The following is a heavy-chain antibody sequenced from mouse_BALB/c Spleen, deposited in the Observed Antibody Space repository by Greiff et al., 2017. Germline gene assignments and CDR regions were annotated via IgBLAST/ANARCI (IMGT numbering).Heavy chain of an antibody. J-gene: IGHJ2*01. Sequence: QVQLQQPGAELVRPGASVKLSCKASGYTFTSYWINWVKPRPGQGLEWIGNIYPSDSYTNYTQKFKDKATLTVDKSSSTAYMQLSSPTSEDSAVYYCTREEGNYFDYWGQGTTLTVAS. V-gene: IGHV1-69*02. CDR1: GYTFTSYW. CDR3: TREEGNYFDY. CDR2: IYPSDSYT.